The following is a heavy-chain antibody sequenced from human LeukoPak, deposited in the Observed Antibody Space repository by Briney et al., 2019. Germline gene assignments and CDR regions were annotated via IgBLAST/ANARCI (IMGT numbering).Heavy chain of an antibody. Sequence: GGSLRLSCAASGFSFTRHWMHWVRQAPGKGLVWVSRINSDESTTEYADSVKGRFTISRDNAKNTLFLQMNSLRAEDTAVYYCARAALDGGSYFGDWGQGTLVTVSS. CDR3: ARAALDGGSYFGD. CDR1: GFSFTRHW. CDR2: INSDESTT. V-gene: IGHV3-74*01. J-gene: IGHJ4*02. D-gene: IGHD1-26*01.